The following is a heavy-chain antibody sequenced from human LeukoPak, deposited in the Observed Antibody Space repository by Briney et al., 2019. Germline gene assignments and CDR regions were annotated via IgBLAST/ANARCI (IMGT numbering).Heavy chain of an antibody. D-gene: IGHD6-19*01. CDR1: GFTFDDYA. CDR2: INWNTNSI. Sequence: QAGGSLRLSCAAFGFTFDDYAMHWVRQAPGKGLEWVSGINWNTNSIKYADSVKGRFTISRDNAKNSLYLQMNSLRAEDTAFYYCAKGSSGWSTDAFDIWGQGTMVTVSS. CDR3: AKGSSGWSTDAFDI. V-gene: IGHV3-9*01. J-gene: IGHJ3*02.